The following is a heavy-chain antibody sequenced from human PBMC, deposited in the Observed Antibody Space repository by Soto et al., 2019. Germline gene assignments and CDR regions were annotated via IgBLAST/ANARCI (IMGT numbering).Heavy chain of an antibody. CDR1: GGTFSSYA. D-gene: IGHD2-8*02. V-gene: IGHV1-69*12. CDR3: ARHLVGNHYYSGMDV. Sequence: QVQLVQSGAEVKKPGSSVKVSCKASGGTFSSYAISWVRQAPGQGLEWMGGIIPIFGTADYAQKFQGRVTFTADDFTSSAYIHLSSLRSEDTAVYYCARHLVGNHYYSGMDVWGQGTTVPVSS. J-gene: IGHJ6*02. CDR2: IIPIFGTA.